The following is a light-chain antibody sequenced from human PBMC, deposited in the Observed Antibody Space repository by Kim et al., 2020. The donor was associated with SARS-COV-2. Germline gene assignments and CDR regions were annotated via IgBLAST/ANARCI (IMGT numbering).Light chain of an antibody. Sequence: LSPGERVNLSCRASLSVDNYLAWYQQKPGQAPRVLIYSASTRATGIPDRISGSGYGTDFTLTITRLEPEDFAKYYCQQYGNTPYTFGQGTKLEI. CDR1: LSVDNY. J-gene: IGKJ2*01. CDR3: QQYGNTPYT. CDR2: SAS. V-gene: IGKV3-20*01.